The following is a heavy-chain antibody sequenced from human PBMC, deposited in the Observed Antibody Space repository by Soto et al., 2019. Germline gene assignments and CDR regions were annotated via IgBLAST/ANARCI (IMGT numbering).Heavy chain of an antibody. J-gene: IGHJ5*02. CDR2: IIPIFGTA. Sequence: QVQLVQSGAEVKKPGSSVKVSCKASGGTFSSYAISWVRQAPGQGLEWMGGIIPIFGTANYAQKFQGRVTITADESTSTAYMELSSLRSEDTDVYYCAGKDTIFGVVTWFDPWGQGTLVTVSS. D-gene: IGHD3-3*01. CDR1: GGTFSSYA. CDR3: AGKDTIFGVVTWFDP. V-gene: IGHV1-69*01.